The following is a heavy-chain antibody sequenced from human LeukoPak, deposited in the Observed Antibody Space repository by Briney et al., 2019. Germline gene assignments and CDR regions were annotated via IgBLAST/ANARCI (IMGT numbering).Heavy chain of an antibody. CDR1: RYSFTSYG. CDR2: ISDSNGNT. J-gene: IGHJ4*02. D-gene: IGHD6-13*01. Sequence: ASVKVSFKASRYSFTSYGVSWVRPAPGKGVEWMGWISDSNGNTNYAQKLQGRVTMTTDTSTSTAYMELRSLRSDDTAVYYCARYPLSYSSNWHYYFDYWGQGTLLTVSS. V-gene: IGHV1-18*01. CDR3: ARYPLSYSSNWHYYFDY.